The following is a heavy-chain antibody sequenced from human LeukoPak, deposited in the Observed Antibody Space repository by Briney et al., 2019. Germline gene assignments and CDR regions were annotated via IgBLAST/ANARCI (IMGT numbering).Heavy chain of an antibody. CDR3: ASVYVFGGYFFDY. CDR1: GGSFSGYY. Sequence: SETLSLTCAVYGGSFSGYYWSWIRQPPGKGLEWIGEINHSGSTNYNPSLKSRVTISVDTSKNQFSLKLSSVTAADTAVYYCASVYVFGGYFFDYGAQGTL. V-gene: IGHV4-34*01. CDR2: INHSGST. D-gene: IGHD3-16*01. J-gene: IGHJ4*02.